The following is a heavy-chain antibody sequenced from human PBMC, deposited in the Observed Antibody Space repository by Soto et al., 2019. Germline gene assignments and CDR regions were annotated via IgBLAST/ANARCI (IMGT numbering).Heavy chain of an antibody. V-gene: IGHV4-31*03. D-gene: IGHD6-6*01. Sequence: QVQLQESGPGLVKPSQTLSLTCTVSGGSISSGGYYWTWIRQHPGKGLEWIGYNYYSGITYYNPSLKSRVTISQVTSKKHFSPRLSSDTAADTAAYYFSTGWSIAGLYYRMDVCGQGTTVTVSS. CDR1: GGSISSGGYY. CDR3: STGWSIAGLYYRMDV. J-gene: IGHJ6*02. CDR2: NYYSGIT.